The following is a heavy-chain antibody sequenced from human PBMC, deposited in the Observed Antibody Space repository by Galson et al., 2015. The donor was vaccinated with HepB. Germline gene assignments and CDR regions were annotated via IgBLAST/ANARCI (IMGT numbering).Heavy chain of an antibody. CDR1: GDSVSSNSAA. J-gene: IGHJ6*03. CDR3: ARAPSLPHYDFWSGYPPTTDYYYYMDV. V-gene: IGHV6-1*01. Sequence: CAISGDSVSSNSAAWNWIRQSPSRGLEWLGRTYYRSKWYNDYAVSVKSRITINPDTSKNQFSLQLNSVTPEDTAVYYCARAPSLPHYDFWSGYPPTTDYYYYMDVWGKGTTVTVSS. D-gene: IGHD3-3*01. CDR2: TYYRSKWYN.